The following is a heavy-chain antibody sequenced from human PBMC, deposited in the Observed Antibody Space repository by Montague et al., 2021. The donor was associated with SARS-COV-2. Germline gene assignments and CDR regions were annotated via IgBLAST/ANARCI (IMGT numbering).Heavy chain of an antibody. D-gene: IGHD3-10*01. CDR1: GGSISSGGYY. CDR3: ARVFDVYGSSSYIFHN. CDR2: IYYSGST. J-gene: IGHJ4*02. V-gene: IGHV4-31*03. Sequence: TLSLTCTVSGGSISSGGYYWSWIRQHPGKGLEWIGYIYYSGSTYYNPSLKSRLTISVDTSKNRFSLKLSSVTAADTAMYYCARVFDVYGSSSYIFHNWGQGTLVTVSS.